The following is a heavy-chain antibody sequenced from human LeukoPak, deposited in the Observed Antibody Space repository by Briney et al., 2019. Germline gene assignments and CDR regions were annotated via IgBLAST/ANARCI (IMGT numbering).Heavy chain of an antibody. D-gene: IGHD3-10*01. V-gene: IGHV1-2*02. CDR2: INPNSGGT. CDR1: GYTFTGYY. CDR3: ARVYYYGSGSSYRFDP. J-gene: IGHJ5*02. Sequence: ASVKVSCKASGYTFTGYYMHWVRQAPGQGLEWMGWINPNSGGTNYAQKFQGRVTMTRDTSISTDHMELSRLRSDDTAVYYCARVYYYGSGSSYRFDPWGQGTLVTVSS.